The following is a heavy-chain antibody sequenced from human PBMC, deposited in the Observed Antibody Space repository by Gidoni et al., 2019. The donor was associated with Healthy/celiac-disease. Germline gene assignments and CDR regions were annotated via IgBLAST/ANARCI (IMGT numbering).Heavy chain of an antibody. CDR1: GFTFSSYS. Sequence: EVQLVESGGGLVQPGGSLRLSCAASGFTFSSYSMNWVRQAPGKGLEWVSYISSSSSTIYYADSVKGRFTISRDNAKNSLYLQMNSLRAEDTAVYYCARSDGYGYLVFDYWGQGTLVTVSS. D-gene: IGHD5-18*01. J-gene: IGHJ4*02. CDR2: ISSSSSTI. CDR3: ARSDGYGYLVFDY. V-gene: IGHV3-48*01.